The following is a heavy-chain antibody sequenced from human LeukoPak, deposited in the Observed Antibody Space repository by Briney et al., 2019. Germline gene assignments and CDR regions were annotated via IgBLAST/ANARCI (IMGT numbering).Heavy chain of an antibody. D-gene: IGHD3-16*01. CDR2: IYYGGSKK. J-gene: IGHJ4*02. V-gene: IGHV3-33*01. Sequence: AGGSLRLSCVASGFTFRNYGMHWIRQAPGKGLEWVSVIYYGGSKKYYADFVKGRFAISRDNSKNVVYLQMDSLRAEDTAFYYCARSLGETTFDWWGQGTLVTVPS. CDR1: GFTFRNYG. CDR3: ARSLGETTFDW.